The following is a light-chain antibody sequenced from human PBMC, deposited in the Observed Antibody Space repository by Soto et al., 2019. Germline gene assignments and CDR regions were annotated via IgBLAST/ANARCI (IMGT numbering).Light chain of an antibody. Sequence: EIVLTQSPATLSLSPGERATLSCRASQSVSSYLAWYHQQPGQPPRLLLYVASNWATGIPARCSGSGSGTDFTLTISSQEPEDFAVYYWQQRITWPPFTFGPGTKVDSK. CDR3: QQRITWPPFT. CDR1: QSVSSY. CDR2: VAS. J-gene: IGKJ3*01. V-gene: IGKV3-11*01.